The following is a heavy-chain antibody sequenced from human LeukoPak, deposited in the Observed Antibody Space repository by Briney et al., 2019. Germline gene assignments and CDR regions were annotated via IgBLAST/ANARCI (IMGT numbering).Heavy chain of an antibody. D-gene: IGHD3-9*01. V-gene: IGHV4-39*07. CDR3: ARDWGLRYFDFLI. CDR1: GGSISSSSYY. J-gene: IGHJ3*02. CDR2: INHSGST. Sequence: SETLSLTSTVSGGSISSSSYYWGWIRQPPGKGLEWIGEINHSGSTYYNPSLKSRVTISVDTSKNQFSLKLSSVTAADTAVYYCARDWGLRYFDFLIWGQGTMVTVSS.